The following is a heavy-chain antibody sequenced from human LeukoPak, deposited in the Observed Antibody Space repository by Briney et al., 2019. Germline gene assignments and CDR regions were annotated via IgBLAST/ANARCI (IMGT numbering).Heavy chain of an antibody. Sequence: SVKVSCKASGYTFSNYGISWVRQAPGQGLEWMGGIIPIFGTANYAQKFQGRVTVTADESTSTAYMELSSLRSEDTAVYYCARASYCGGDCYDYWGQGTLVTVSS. J-gene: IGHJ4*02. CDR2: IIPIFGTA. V-gene: IGHV1-69*13. CDR1: GYTFSNYG. D-gene: IGHD2-21*01. CDR3: ARASYCGGDCYDY.